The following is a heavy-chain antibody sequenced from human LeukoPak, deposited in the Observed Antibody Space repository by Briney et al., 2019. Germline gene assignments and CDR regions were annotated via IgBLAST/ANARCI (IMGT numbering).Heavy chain of an antibody. V-gene: IGHV4-31*03. Sequence: PSQALSLTCTVSGGSISSGGYYWSWIRQHPGKGLEWIGYIYYSGSTYYNPSLKSRVTISVDTSKNQFSLKLSSVTAADTAVYYCARTSRGWSTSKDYYYYYYGMDVWGQGTTVTVSS. CDR1: GGSISSGGYY. J-gene: IGHJ6*02. CDR3: ARTSRGWSTSKDYYYYYYGMDV. D-gene: IGHD6-19*01. CDR2: IYYSGST.